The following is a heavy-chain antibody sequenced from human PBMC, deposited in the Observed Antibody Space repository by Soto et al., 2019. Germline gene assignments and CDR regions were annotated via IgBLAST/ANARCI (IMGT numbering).Heavy chain of an antibody. V-gene: IGHV3-23*01. Sequence: EVQLLESGGGLVQPGGSLRLSCAASGFTFSSYAMSWVRQAPGKGLKWVSAISGSGGSTYYADSVKGRFTISRDNSKNTLYLQMNSLRAEDTAVYYCAKLRPHGTTVTTDFDYWGQGTLVTVSS. CDR1: GFTFSSYA. D-gene: IGHD4-4*01. J-gene: IGHJ4*02. CDR2: ISGSGGST. CDR3: AKLRPHGTTVTTDFDY.